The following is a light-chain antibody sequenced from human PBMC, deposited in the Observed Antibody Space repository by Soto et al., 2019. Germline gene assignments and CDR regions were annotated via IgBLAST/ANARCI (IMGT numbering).Light chain of an antibody. Sequence: QSVLTQPPSASGTPGQRVTISCSGSSSNIGSNYVYWYQQLPGTAPKLLIYRNNQRPSGVPDRFSGSKSGTTASLSISGLQADDENDYYCSSHTTYNTRVFGSGTKVTVL. CDR2: RNN. CDR3: SSHTTYNTRV. V-gene: IGLV1-47*01. CDR1: SSNIGSNY. J-gene: IGLJ1*01.